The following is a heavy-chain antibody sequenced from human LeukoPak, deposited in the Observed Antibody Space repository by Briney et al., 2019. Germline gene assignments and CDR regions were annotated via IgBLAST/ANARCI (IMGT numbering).Heavy chain of an antibody. Sequence: SETLSLTCAVYDGSFSGYYWSWIRQPPGKGLEWIGEINHSGSTNYNPSLKSRVTISVDTSKNQFSLKLSSVTAADTAVYYCARALTGCGGDCHHGYWGQGTLVTVSS. J-gene: IGHJ4*02. V-gene: IGHV4-34*01. CDR3: ARALTGCGGDCHHGY. D-gene: IGHD2-21*02. CDR1: DGSFSGYY. CDR2: INHSGST.